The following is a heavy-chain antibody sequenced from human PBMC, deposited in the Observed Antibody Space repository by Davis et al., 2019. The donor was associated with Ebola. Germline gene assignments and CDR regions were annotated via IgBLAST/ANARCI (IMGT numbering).Heavy chain of an antibody. D-gene: IGHD2-15*01. Sequence: PSETLSLTCTVSGGSISSYYWTWIRQPAGKGLEWIGRIYTTGSTNYNPSLKSRVTMSVDTSKNQFSLKLSSVTAADTAVYYCAREKDYYYHGLDVWGQGTTVTVSS. V-gene: IGHV4-4*07. J-gene: IGHJ6*02. CDR1: GGSISSYY. CDR2: IYTTGST. CDR3: AREKDYYYHGLDV.